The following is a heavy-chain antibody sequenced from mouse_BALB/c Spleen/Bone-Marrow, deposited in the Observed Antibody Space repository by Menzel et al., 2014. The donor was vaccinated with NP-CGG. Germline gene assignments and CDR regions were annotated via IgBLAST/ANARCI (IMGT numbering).Heavy chain of an antibody. CDR1: GYTFTNYN. CDR3: ARRVYYDYYAMDY. D-gene: IGHD1-1*01. CDR2: IDPYSGGS. J-gene: IGHJ4*01. V-gene: IGHV1S135*01. Sequence: EVQVVESGPELVKPGASVKVSCKASGYTFTNYNMYWVKQSHGKSLVWIGYIDPYSGGSRYNQNFKGKATLTVDKSSSTAYMHLNSLTSEDSAVYYCARRVYYDYYAMDYWGQGTSVTVSS.